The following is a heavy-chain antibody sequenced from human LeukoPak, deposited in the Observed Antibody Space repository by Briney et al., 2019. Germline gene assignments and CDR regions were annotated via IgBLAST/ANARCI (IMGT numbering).Heavy chain of an antibody. J-gene: IGHJ4*02. D-gene: IGHD3-22*01. CDR1: GGSISSGDYY. CDR3: ARLFSGYYYG. CDR2: IYYSGST. V-gene: IGHV4-30-4*01. Sequence: SETLSLTCTVPGGSISSGDYYWSWIRQPPGKGLEWIGYIYYSGSTYYNPSLKSRVTISVDTSKNQFSLKLSSVTAADTAVYYCARLFSGYYYGWGQGTLVTVSS.